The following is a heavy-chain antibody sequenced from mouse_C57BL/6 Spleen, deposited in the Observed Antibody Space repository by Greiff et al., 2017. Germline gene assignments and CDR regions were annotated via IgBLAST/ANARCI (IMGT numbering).Heavy chain of an antibody. CDR1: GYTFTSYW. J-gene: IGHJ2*01. CDR3: ARRGGNSRGFDY. V-gene: IGHV1-52*01. D-gene: IGHD2-1*01. CDR2: IDPSDSET. Sequence: QVQLKQPGAELVRPGSSVKLSCKASGYTFTSYWMHWVKQRPIQGLEWIGNIDPSDSETHYNQKFKDKATLTVDKSSSTAYMQLSSLTSEDSAVYYCARRGGNSRGFDYWGQGTTLTVSS.